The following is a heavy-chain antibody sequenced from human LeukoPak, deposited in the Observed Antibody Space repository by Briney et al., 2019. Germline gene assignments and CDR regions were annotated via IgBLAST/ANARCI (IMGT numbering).Heavy chain of an antibody. CDR1: GGSFSGYY. D-gene: IGHD3-22*01. J-gene: IGHJ4*02. CDR2: INHSGST. Sequence: PSETRSLTCAVYGGSFSGYYWSWIRQPPGKGLEWIGEINHSGSTNYNPSLKSRVTISVDTSKNQFSLKLSSVTAADTAVYYCAIPRGSGYYSRYYFDYWGQGTLVTVSS. CDR3: AIPRGSGYYSRYYFDY. V-gene: IGHV4-34*01.